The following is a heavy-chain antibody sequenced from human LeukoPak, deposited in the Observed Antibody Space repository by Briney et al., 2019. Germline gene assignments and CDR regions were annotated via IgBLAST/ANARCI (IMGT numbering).Heavy chain of an antibody. CDR2: IYSSGST. CDR1: GGSISSGSYY. J-gene: IGHJ5*02. CDR3: ARAGYSSSWYQGPDWFDP. V-gene: IGHV4-61*02. D-gene: IGHD6-13*01. Sequence: SETLSLTCTVSGGSISSGSYYWSWIRQPAGKGLEWIGRIYSSGSTNYNPSLKSRVTISVDTSKNQFSLKLSSVTAADTAVYYCARAGYSSSWYQGPDWFDPWGQGTLVTVSS.